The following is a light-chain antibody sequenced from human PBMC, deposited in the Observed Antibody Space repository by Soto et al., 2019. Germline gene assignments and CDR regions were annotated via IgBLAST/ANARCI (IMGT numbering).Light chain of an antibody. CDR1: SSDVGGYNY. Sequence: QSALTQPASVSGSPGQSITISCTGTSSDVGGYNYVSWYQQHPGKAPKLMIYEVTNRPSGLSNRFSGSKSGNTASLTISGLQAEDEADYYCCSYTSSSTLVFGGGTQLTVL. CDR3: CSYTSSSTLV. CDR2: EVT. V-gene: IGLV2-14*01. J-gene: IGLJ3*02.